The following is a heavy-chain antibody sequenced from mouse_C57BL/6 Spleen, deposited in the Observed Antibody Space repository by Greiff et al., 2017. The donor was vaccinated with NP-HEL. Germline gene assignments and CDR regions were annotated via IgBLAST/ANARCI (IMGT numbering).Heavy chain of an antibody. D-gene: IGHD2-1*01. J-gene: IGHJ4*01. V-gene: IGHV1-69*01. CDR1: GYTFTSYW. CDR2: IDPSDSYT. CDR3: ARFGNHMDY. Sequence: QSCKASGYTFTSYWMHWVKQRPGQGLEWIGEIDPSDSYTNYNQKFKGKSTLTVDKSSSTAYMQLSSLTSEDSAVYYCARFGNHMDYWGQGTSVTVSS.